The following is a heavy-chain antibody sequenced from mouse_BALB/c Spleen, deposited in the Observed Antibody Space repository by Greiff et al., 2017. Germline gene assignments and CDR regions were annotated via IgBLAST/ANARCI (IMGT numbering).Heavy chain of an antibody. CDR1: GYSITSDYA. Sequence: VQLKESGPGLVKPSQSLSLTCTVTGYSITSDYAWNWIRQFPGNKLEWMGYISYSGSTSYNPSLKSRISITRDTSKNQFFLQLNSVTTEDTATYYCARMIYYGNYWYFDVWGAGTTVTVSS. CDR3: ARMIYYGNYWYFDV. V-gene: IGHV3-2*02. D-gene: IGHD2-1*01. J-gene: IGHJ1*01. CDR2: ISYSGST.